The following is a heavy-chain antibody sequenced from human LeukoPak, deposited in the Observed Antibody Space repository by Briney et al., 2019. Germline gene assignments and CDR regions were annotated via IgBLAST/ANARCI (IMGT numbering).Heavy chain of an antibody. D-gene: IGHD6-13*01. CDR1: GYSISSGYY. V-gene: IGHV4-38-2*01. J-gene: IGHJ4*02. CDR3: ARVAAAGMRGIDY. CDR2: NHHSGST. Sequence: SETLSITNAVSGYSISSGYYWGWIRQPPGKEQERIGSNHHSGSTYYNPSLKSPVTISVDKSQNQCSLKLSSVTAADTDLYYRARVAAAGMRGIDYWGQGTLV.